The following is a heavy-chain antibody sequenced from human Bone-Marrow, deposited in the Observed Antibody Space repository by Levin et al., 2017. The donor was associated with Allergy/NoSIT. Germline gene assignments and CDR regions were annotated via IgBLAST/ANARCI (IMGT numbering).Heavy chain of an antibody. J-gene: IGHJ3*02. CDR3: ARLPYDILTGYLDAFDI. Sequence: PSETLSLTCTVSGGSISSYYWSWIRQPPGKGLEWIGYIYYSGSTNYNPSLKSRVTISVDTSKNQFSLKLSSVTAADTAVYYCARLPYDILTGYLDAFDIWGQGTMVTVSS. D-gene: IGHD3-9*01. CDR2: IYYSGST. V-gene: IGHV4-59*01. CDR1: GGSISSYY.